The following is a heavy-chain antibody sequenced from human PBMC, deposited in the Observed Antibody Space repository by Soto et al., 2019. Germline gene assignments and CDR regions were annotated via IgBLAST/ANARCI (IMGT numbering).Heavy chain of an antibody. D-gene: IGHD2-15*01. Sequence: SETLSLTCTVSGGSIYRSGYYWGWIRQPPGRGLEWIGDIDYNGVTYSNPSLKSRVTISRDTSKNQFSLKLTSVTAADTALYYCGKVLVGATGHTDSDSWGPGTLVTVSS. CDR1: GGSIYRSGYY. J-gene: IGHJ4*02. CDR3: GKVLVGATGHTDSDS. V-gene: IGHV4-39*01. CDR2: IDYNGVT.